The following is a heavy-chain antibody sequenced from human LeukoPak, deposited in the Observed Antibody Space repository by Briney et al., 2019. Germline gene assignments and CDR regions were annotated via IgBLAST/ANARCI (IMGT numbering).Heavy chain of an antibody. V-gene: IGHV4-34*01. CDR2: IYNSGST. CDR1: GGSFSGSN. J-gene: IGHJ4*02. CDR3: VRAYDY. Sequence: MPSETMSLTCGVYGGSFSGSNWSWIRQPPGKGLEWIGEIYNSGSTIYNPSLKSRVTISVDTSKNQFSLNLISVTAADTAVYYCVRAYDYWGQGTLVTVSS.